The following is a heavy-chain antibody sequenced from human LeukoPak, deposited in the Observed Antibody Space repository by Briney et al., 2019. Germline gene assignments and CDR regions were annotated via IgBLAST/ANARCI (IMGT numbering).Heavy chain of an antibody. J-gene: IGHJ4*02. CDR2: INHSGST. Sequence: PSETLSLTCAVYGGSFSGYYWSWIRQPPGKGLEWIGEINHSGSTNYNPSLKSRVTISVDTSKNQFSLKLSSVTAADTAVYYCVSGLLWFGDLNYWGQGTLVTVSS. CDR3: VSGLLWFGDLNY. CDR1: GGSFSGYY. V-gene: IGHV4-34*01. D-gene: IGHD3-10*01.